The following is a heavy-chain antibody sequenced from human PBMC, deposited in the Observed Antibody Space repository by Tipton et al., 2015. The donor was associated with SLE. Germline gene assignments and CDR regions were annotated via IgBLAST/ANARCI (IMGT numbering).Heavy chain of an antibody. CDR3: ARDYMDYRIFYY. D-gene: IGHD4-11*01. V-gene: IGHV4-39*07. CDR1: GGSISSRTYY. Sequence: TLSLTCTVSGGSISSRTYYWGWVRQPPGKGLEWIGSIFYTGRTYHNPSLRSRVTISIDTSGNQFSLKVKSVTAADTAVYYCARDYMDYRIFYYWCHGTLVAVSS. J-gene: IGHJ4*01. CDR2: IFYTGRT.